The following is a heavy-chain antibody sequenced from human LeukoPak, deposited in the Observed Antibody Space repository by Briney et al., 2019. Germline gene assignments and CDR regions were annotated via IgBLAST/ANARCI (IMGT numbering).Heavy chain of an antibody. CDR2: IYYSGST. CDR3: ARSLRPPTVRGAFDI. J-gene: IGHJ3*02. V-gene: IGHV4-61*08. CDR1: GGSISSGGYS. D-gene: IGHD4-17*01. Sequence: SQTLSLTCTVSGGSISSGGYSWSWIRQPPGKGLEWIGYIYYSGSTNYNPSLKSRVTISVDTSKNQFSLKLSSVTAADTAVYYCARSLRPPTVRGAFDIWGQGTMVTVSS.